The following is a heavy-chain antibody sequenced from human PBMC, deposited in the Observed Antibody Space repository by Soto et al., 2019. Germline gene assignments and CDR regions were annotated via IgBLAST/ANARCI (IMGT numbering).Heavy chain of an antibody. CDR2: IYYSGST. Sequence: PSETLSLTCTVSRGSISSGDYYWSWIRQPPGKGLEWIGYIYYSGSTYYNPSLKSRVTISVDTSKNQFSLKLSSVTAADTAVYYCARVPGYSSPYCGMDVWGQGTTVTVSS. CDR1: RGSISSGDYY. J-gene: IGHJ6*02. D-gene: IGHD6-13*01. CDR3: ARVPGYSSPYCGMDV. V-gene: IGHV4-30-4*01.